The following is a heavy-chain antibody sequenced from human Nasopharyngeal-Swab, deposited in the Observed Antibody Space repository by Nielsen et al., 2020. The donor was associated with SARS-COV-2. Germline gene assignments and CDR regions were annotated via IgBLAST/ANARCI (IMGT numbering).Heavy chain of an antibody. J-gene: IGHJ4*02. V-gene: IGHV3-64*01. CDR2: ISSNGGST. CDR3: ARDSELLTNYYGLDY. D-gene: IGHD3-9*01. Sequence: WIRQPPGKGLEYVSAISSNGGSTYYANSVKGRFTISRDNAKNSLYLHMNSLRDEDTALYYCARDSELLTNYYGLDYWGQGTLVTVSS.